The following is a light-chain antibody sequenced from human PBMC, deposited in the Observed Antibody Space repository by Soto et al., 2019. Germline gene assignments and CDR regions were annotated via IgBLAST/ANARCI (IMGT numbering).Light chain of an antibody. CDR3: QQYNSYPLT. J-gene: IGKJ4*01. CDR1: QSIGRW. V-gene: IGKV1-5*01. CDR2: DVS. Sequence: DIQITQSPPTLASFLFDAVTVTCRASQSIGRWLAWYQQKPGKAPKLLIFDVSTLENGVPARFSGSGSGTEFTLTISSLQPDDFATDYCQQYNSYPLTFGGGTKVDIK.